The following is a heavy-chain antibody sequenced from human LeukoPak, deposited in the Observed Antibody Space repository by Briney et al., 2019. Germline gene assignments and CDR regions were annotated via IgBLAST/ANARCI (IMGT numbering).Heavy chain of an antibody. Sequence: ASVKVSCKASGYTFTTYGISWVRQAPGQGLEWMGWISAYNGNTNYAQKFQGRVTMTTDTSTSTAYMELRSLRSDDTAVYYCARAWDYYGSGSYYPYYFDYWGQGTLVTVSS. D-gene: IGHD3-10*01. J-gene: IGHJ4*02. CDR2: ISAYNGNT. CDR3: ARAWDYYGSGSYYPYYFDY. V-gene: IGHV1-18*01. CDR1: GYTFTTYG.